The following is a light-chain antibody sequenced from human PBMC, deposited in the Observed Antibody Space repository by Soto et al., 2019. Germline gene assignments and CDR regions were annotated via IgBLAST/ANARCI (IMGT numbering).Light chain of an antibody. CDR2: GAS. CDR1: QSISTNY. V-gene: IGKV3-20*01. J-gene: IGKJ2*01. CDR3: QHFGGSPT. Sequence: EIVLTQSPGTLSLSPGERATLSCRASQSISTNYLARYQQKLGQAPRLIIYGASSRLTGIPDRFSGSGSGADFTLTISRLEPEDFAVYYCQHFGGSPTFGQGTKLEIK.